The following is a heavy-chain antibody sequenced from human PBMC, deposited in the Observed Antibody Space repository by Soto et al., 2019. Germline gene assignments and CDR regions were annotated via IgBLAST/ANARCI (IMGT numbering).Heavy chain of an antibody. V-gene: IGHV4-31*03. Sequence: PSETLSLTCTVSGGSISSGGYYWSWIRQHPGKGLEWIGYIYYSGSTYYNPSLKSRVTISVDTSKNQFSLKLSSVTAADTAVYYCAREGVVVVPAAQSRMAFDIWRQGTMVTV. J-gene: IGHJ3*02. CDR1: GGSISSGGYY. CDR3: AREGVVVVPAAQSRMAFDI. CDR2: IYYSGST. D-gene: IGHD2-2*01.